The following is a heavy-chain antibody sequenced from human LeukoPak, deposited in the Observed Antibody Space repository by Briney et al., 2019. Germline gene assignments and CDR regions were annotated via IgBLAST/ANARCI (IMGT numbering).Heavy chain of an antibody. CDR3: ARGGGGAVAGRRSYYYYGMDV. Sequence: SETLSLTCTVSGGSFSSYYWSWIRQPPGKGLEWIGYIYYSGSTNYNPSLKSRVTISVDTSKNQFSLKLSSVTAADTAVYYCARGGGGAVAGRRSYYYYGMDVWGKGTTVTVSS. CDR1: GGSFSSYY. D-gene: IGHD6-19*01. V-gene: IGHV4-59*01. CDR2: IYYSGST. J-gene: IGHJ6*04.